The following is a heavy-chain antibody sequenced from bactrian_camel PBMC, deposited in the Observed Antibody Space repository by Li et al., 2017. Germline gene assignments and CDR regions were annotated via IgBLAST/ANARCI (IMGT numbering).Heavy chain of an antibody. J-gene: IGHJ6*01. CDR2: ISSGARVRGT. V-gene: IGHV3S1*01. Sequence: VQLVESGGDLVQPGGSLRLSSAASGFTFSSNFMYWVRQAPGKGLEWVSSISSGARVRGTNYADLVKGRFTISRDNAKNTLYLQMNSLKPEDTAMYYCAAGDSVVTSTADFDYWGPGTQVTVS. D-gene: IGHD2*01. CDR3: AAGDSVVTSTADFDY. CDR1: GFTFSSNF.